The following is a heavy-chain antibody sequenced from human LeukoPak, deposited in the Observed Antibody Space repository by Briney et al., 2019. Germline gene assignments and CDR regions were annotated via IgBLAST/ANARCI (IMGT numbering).Heavy chain of an antibody. V-gene: IGHV4-61*05. CDR3: ARGPSYYYDSSGYRFDY. CDR2: IYYSGST. J-gene: IGHJ4*02. Sequence: SETLSLTCTVSGYSISSGYYWGWIRQPPGKGLEWIGYIYYSGSTNYNPSLKSRVTISVDTSKNQFSLKLSSATAADTAVYYCARGPSYYYDSSGYRFDYWGQGTLVTVSS. CDR1: GYSISSGYY. D-gene: IGHD3-22*01.